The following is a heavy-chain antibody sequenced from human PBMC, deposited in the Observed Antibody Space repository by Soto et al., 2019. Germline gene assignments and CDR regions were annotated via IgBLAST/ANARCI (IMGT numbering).Heavy chain of an antibody. D-gene: IGHD6-19*01. CDR2: IYFNGNT. Sequence: PSETLSLTCTVSAASFSKYYWTWIRQSPGKGLEWIGYIYFNGNTNYNPSLKRRVTMSIDTSKKQFSLNLSSVAAADTAVYYCARVAVAGTLYYYYGMDVWGQGTTVTVSS. J-gene: IGHJ6*02. CDR3: ARVAVAGTLYYYYGMDV. CDR1: AASFSKYY. V-gene: IGHV4-59*01.